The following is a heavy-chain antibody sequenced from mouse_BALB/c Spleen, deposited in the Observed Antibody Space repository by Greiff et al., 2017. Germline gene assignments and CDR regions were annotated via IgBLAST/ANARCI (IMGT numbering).Heavy chain of an antibody. J-gene: IGHJ2*01. CDR1: GYSFTSYW. D-gene: IGHD1-1*01. V-gene: IGHV1-5*01. Sequence: EVQLQESGTVLARPGASVKMSCKASGYSFTSYWMHWVKQRPGQGLEWIGAIYPGNSDTSYNQKFKGKAKLTAVTSASTAYMELSSLTNEDSAVYYCTRATTVVGYFDYWGQGTTLTVSS. CDR2: IYPGNSDT. CDR3: TRATTVVGYFDY.